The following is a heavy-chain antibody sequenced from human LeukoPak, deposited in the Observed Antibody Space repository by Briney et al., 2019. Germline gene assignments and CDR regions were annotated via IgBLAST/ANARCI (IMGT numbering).Heavy chain of an antibody. V-gene: IGHV3-30*18. Sequence: GGSLRLSCAASGFTFSTYGMHWVRQAPGKGLEWLTVISYDESNKYYADSVKGRFTISRDNSKNTLHLQMNSLRAEDTAVYYCAKEVRVAVAGDAFDIWGQGTMVTVSS. CDR2: ISYDESNK. CDR1: GFTFSTYG. J-gene: IGHJ3*02. D-gene: IGHD6-19*01. CDR3: AKEVRVAVAGDAFDI.